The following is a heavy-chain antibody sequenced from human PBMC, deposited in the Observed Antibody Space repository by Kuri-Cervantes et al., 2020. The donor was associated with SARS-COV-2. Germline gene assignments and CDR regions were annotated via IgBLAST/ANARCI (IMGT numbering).Heavy chain of an antibody. CDR2: IYYSGST. Sequence: GSLRLSCAVSGYSISSGYYWGWIRQPPGKGLEWIGSIYYSGSTYYNPSLKSRVTISVDTSKNQFSLKLSSVTAADTAVYYCARGAYDFWSGYYPRYYFDYWGQGTLVTVSS. J-gene: IGHJ4*02. V-gene: IGHV4-38-2*01. CDR3: ARGAYDFWSGYYPRYYFDY. CDR1: GYSISSGYY. D-gene: IGHD3-3*01.